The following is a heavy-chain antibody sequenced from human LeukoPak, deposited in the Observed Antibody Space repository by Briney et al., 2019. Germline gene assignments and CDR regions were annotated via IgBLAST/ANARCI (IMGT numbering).Heavy chain of an antibody. CDR3: AKVVGGGDY. J-gene: IGHJ4*02. Sequence: PGGSLRLSCAASGITFSSNALSWVRQAPGKGLEWLSSISASGDSTNYADSVKGRFTISRDNSKNTLYLQMSSLRTEDTALYHCAKVVGGGDYWGQGTLVTVSS. CDR2: ISASGDST. V-gene: IGHV3-23*01. CDR1: GITFSSNA.